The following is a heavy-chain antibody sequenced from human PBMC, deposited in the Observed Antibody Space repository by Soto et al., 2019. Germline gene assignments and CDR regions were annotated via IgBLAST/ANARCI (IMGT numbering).Heavy chain of an antibody. CDR1: GFTFSSYA. V-gene: IGHV3-23*01. CDR2: ISGSGGST. D-gene: IGHD3-3*01. CDR3: AKDDVSDFWGVYPTGAFDY. Sequence: PGGSLRLSCAASGFTFSSYAMSWVRQAPGKGLEWVSAISGSGGSTYYADSVKGRFTISRDNSKNTLYLQMNSLRAEDTAVYYYAKDDVSDFWGVYPTGAFDYGGQETWVTVSS. J-gene: IGHJ4*02.